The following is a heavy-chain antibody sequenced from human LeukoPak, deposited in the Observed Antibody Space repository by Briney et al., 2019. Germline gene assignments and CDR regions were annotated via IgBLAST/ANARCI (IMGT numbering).Heavy chain of an antibody. CDR2: IRSKANSYAT. D-gene: IGHD6-13*01. V-gene: IGHV3-73*01. CDR3: TGSYGSSSPFY. J-gene: IGHJ4*02. Sequence: GGSLKLSCAASGFTFSGSAMHWVRQASGKGLEWVGRIRSKANSYATAYAASVKGRFTISRDDSKNTAYLQMNSLKTEDTAVYYCTGSYGSSSPFYWGQGTLVTVSS. CDR1: GFTFSGSA.